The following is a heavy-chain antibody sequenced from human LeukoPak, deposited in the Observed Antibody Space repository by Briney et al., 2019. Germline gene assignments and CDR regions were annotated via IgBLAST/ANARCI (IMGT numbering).Heavy chain of an antibody. CDR3: ARDRRYYDSSGAFDS. CDR2: IIPIFGTA. J-gene: IGHJ3*02. CDR1: GGTFSSHA. D-gene: IGHD3-22*01. V-gene: IGHV1-69*13. Sequence: ASVKVSCKASGGTFSSHAISWVRQAPGQGLEWMGGIIPIFGTANYAQKFQGRVTITADESTSTAYMELSSLRSEDTAVYYCARDRRYYDSSGAFDSWGQGTMVTVS.